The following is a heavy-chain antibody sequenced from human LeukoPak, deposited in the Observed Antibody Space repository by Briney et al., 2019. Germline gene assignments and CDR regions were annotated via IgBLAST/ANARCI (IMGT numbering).Heavy chain of an antibody. CDR1: GFTFGDYA. D-gene: IGHD3-22*01. V-gene: IGHV3-49*03. CDR2: IRSKAYGGTT. J-gene: IGHJ4*02. Sequence: GGSLRLSCTASGFTFGDYAMSWFRQAPGKGLEWVGFIRSKAYGGTTEYAASVKGRFTISRDDSKSTAYLQMNSLKTEDTAVYYCGYDSSGYYPGYWGQGTLVTVSS. CDR3: GYDSSGYYPGY.